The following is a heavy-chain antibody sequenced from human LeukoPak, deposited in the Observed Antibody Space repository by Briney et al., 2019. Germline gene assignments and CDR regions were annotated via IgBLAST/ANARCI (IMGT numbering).Heavy chain of an antibody. CDR2: MNPNSGNT. J-gene: IGHJ5*02. D-gene: IGHD1-26*01. CDR1: GYTFTSYD. CDR3: AREAGATTNWFDP. Sequence: ASVKVSCKASGYTFTSYDINWVRQATGQGLEWMGWMNPNSGNTGYAQKFQGRVTMTRNTSISTAYMELSSLRSEDTAVYHCAREAGATTNWFDPWGQGTLVTVSS. V-gene: IGHV1-8*01.